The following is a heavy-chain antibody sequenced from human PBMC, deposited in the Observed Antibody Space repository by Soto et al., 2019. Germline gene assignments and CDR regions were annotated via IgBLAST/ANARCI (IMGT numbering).Heavy chain of an antibody. CDR1: GFIFSSYA. D-gene: IGHD1-26*01. J-gene: IGHJ4*02. V-gene: IGHV3-30*04. CDR2: ISYDGSNK. Sequence: PGGSLRLSCAVSGFIFSSYAMHWVRQAPGKGLEWVAVISYDGSNKYYADSVKGRFTISRDNSKNTLYLQMNSLRAEDTAVYYCAVGGMRRWFDFDSWGQGTLVTVSS. CDR3: AVGGMRRWFDFDS.